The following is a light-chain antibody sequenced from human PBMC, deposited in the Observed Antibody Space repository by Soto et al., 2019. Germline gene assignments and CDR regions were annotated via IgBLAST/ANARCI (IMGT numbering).Light chain of an antibody. CDR3: SSYAGRNYPYV. CDR2: EVT. J-gene: IGLJ1*01. Sequence: QSALTQPPSASGSPGQSVTISCTGTSGDVGAYDYVSWYQQHPGKAPKLLIYEVTKRPLGVPDRFSGSKSGNAASLTVSGLQAEDEADYYCSSYAGRNYPYVFGTGTKVTVL. CDR1: SGDVGAYDY. V-gene: IGLV2-8*01.